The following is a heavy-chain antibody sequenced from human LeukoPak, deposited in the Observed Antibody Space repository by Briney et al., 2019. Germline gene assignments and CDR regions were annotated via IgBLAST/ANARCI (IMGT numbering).Heavy chain of an antibody. CDR3: AKGMGDGTGYYTFDY. CDR1: GFIPSNNY. V-gene: IGHV3-23*01. Sequence: GGSLRLSCAASGFIPSNNYMSWVRPAPGKGLEWVSTVSGSGGSSDYADSGKGRVTMSRDNSENTLYLQMTRLRAEDTAVYYCAKGMGDGTGYYTFDYWGQGTRVSVSS. J-gene: IGHJ4*02. D-gene: IGHD3-22*01. CDR2: VSGSGGSS.